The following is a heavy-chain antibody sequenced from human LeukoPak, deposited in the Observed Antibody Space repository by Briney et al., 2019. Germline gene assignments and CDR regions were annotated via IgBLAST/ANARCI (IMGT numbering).Heavy chain of an antibody. CDR1: GLTFRSHA. V-gene: IGHV3-23*01. D-gene: IGHD2-15*01. CDR3: AKGTSSSCYSAPNY. J-gene: IGHJ4*02. Sequence: GGSLRLSCVGSGLTFRSHAMSWVRQAPEKGLELVSGIYENGGTTYYADSVKGRFSISRDNSKNTLYLQMDSLRAEDTAVYYCAKGTSSSCYSAPNYWGQGTLVTVSS. CDR2: IYENGGTT.